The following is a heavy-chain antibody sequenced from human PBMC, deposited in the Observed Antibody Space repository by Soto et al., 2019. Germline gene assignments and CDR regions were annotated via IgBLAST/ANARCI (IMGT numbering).Heavy chain of an antibody. J-gene: IGHJ5*02. Sequence: SETLSLTCTVSGASISGYYWSWIRKSAGKGLAWIGRIYATGTTDYNPSIKSRVMMSVDTSRKQFSLKLRSVTAEDTAVYYCVRDGTKTLRDWFDPWGQGISVTVSS. V-gene: IGHV4-4*07. CDR2: IYATGTT. CDR3: VRDGTKTLRDWFDP. D-gene: IGHD1-1*01. CDR1: GASISGYY.